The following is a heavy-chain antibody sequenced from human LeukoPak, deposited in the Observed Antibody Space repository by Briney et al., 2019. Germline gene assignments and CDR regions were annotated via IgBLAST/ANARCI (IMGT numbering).Heavy chain of an antibody. V-gene: IGHV4-59*11. J-gene: IGHJ2*01. Sequence: SETLSLTCTVSGGSISSHYWSWIRQPPGKGLEWIGYIYYSGSTNYNPSLKSRVTISVDTSKNQFSLKLSSVTAADTAVYYCASSTRRRYSSSWYGDWYFDLWGRGTLVTVSS. D-gene: IGHD6-13*01. CDR3: ASSTRRRYSSSWYGDWYFDL. CDR2: IYYSGST. CDR1: GGSISSHY.